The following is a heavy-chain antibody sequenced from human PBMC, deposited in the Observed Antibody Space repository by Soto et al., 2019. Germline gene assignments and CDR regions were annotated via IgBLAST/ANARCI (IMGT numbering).Heavy chain of an antibody. Sequence: PSQTLSLTCAISGDSVSSNSAAWNWIRQSPSRGLEWLGGTYYRSKWYNDYAVSVKSRITINPDTSKNQFSLQLNSVTPEDTAVYYCASLGYSYGLSAYYHYGMAVWGQGTSVTVSS. V-gene: IGHV6-1*01. D-gene: IGHD5-18*01. J-gene: IGHJ6*02. CDR2: TYYRSKWYN. CDR1: GDSVSSNSAA. CDR3: ASLGYSYGLSAYYHYGMAV.